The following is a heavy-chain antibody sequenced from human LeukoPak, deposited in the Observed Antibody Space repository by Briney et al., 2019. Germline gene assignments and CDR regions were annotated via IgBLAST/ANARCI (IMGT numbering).Heavy chain of an antibody. CDR2: PSGGST. CDR3: ARGRGTIFGVVIPSFDY. V-gene: IGHV1-46*01. J-gene: IGHJ4*02. Sequence: PSGGSTSYAQKFQGRVTMTRDTSTSTVYMELSSLRSEDTAVYYCARGRGTIFGVVIPSFDYWGQGTLVTVSS. D-gene: IGHD3-3*01.